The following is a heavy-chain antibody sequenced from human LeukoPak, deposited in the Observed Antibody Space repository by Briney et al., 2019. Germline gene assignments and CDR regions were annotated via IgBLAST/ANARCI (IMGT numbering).Heavy chain of an antibody. Sequence: ASVKVSCKASGYTFTGYYMHWVRQAPGQGLEWMGRINPNSGGTNYAQKFQGRVTMTRDTSISTAYMELSRLRSDDTAVYYCARDISHEGAGLDYRGQGTLVTVSS. V-gene: IGHV1-2*06. CDR3: ARDISHEGAGLDY. CDR2: INPNSGGT. J-gene: IGHJ4*02. D-gene: IGHD1-26*01. CDR1: GYTFTGYY.